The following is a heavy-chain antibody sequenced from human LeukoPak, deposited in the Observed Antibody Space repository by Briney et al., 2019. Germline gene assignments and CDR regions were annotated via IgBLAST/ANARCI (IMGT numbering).Heavy chain of an antibody. D-gene: IGHD3-22*01. CDR1: GFTFSSYS. Sequence: GGSLRLSCAAPGFTFSSYSMNWVRQAPGKGLEWVSSISSSSSYISYADSVKGRFTISRDNAKKSLYLQMNSLRAEDTAVYYCARDIPRGSGYYFDYWGQGTLVTVSS. J-gene: IGHJ4*02. CDR3: ARDIPRGSGYYFDY. V-gene: IGHV3-21*01. CDR2: ISSSSSYI.